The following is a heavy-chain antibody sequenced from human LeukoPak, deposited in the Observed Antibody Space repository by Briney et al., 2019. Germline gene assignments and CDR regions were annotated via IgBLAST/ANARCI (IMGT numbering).Heavy chain of an antibody. CDR3: ARAGYTISYYSLDY. CDR1: GGSINSYY. D-gene: IGHD1-26*01. J-gene: IGHJ4*02. CDR2: IYTTGST. V-gene: IGHV4-4*07. Sequence: ASETLSLTCTVSGGSINSYYWGRIRQPAGKGLEWIGRIYTTGSTNYNPSLKSRVTISVDTSKNQFSLKLTSVTAADTGMYYCARAGYTISYYSLDYWGQGALVTVSS.